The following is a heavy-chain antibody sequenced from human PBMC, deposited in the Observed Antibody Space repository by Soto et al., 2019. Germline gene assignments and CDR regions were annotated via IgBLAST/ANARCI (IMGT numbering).Heavy chain of an antibody. CDR3: ARVAGLTMATLYS. V-gene: IGHV3-21*01. CDR1: GFTFSSYS. D-gene: IGHD3-10*01. CDR2: ISSSNHYI. Sequence: PGGSLRLSCAASGFTFSSYSMNWVRQAPGKGLEWVSSISSSNHYIYYADSVKGRFTISRDNAKNSLYLQMNSLRAEDTAVYYCARVAGLTMATLYSCGQGTLVTV. J-gene: IGHJ4*02.